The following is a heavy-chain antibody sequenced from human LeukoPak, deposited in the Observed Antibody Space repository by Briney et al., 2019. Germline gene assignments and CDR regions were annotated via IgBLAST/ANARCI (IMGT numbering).Heavy chain of an antibody. CDR3: ARGGHSSTLYGRYQH. J-gene: IGHJ1*01. CDR1: GFTFSSYS. D-gene: IGHD6-13*01. Sequence: PGGSLRLSCAASGFTFSSYSMNWVRQAPGKGLEWVSSISSSSSYIYFADSVKGRFTMSRDNAKNSVYLQMNSLRAEDTAVYYCARGGHSSTLYGRYQHWGQGTLVTVSP. CDR2: ISSSSSYI. V-gene: IGHV3-21*01.